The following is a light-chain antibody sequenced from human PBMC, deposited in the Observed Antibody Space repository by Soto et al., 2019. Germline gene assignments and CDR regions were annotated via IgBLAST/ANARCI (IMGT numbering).Light chain of an antibody. J-gene: IGKJ3*01. CDR1: QMVNSNY. CDR3: LTYTSSPAT. CDR2: GPS. Sequence: EIVLTKSPGAPSLSTRGRATLSCRASQMVNSNYLARYQHKPGQAPRLLIYGPSIRDTVVPDRFSGSGSGTDFKLNISELEHEDFTVYWCLTYTSSPATFGHGTKED. V-gene: IGKV3-20*01.